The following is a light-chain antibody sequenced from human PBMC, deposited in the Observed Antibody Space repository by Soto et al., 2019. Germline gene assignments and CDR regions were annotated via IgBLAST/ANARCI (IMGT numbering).Light chain of an antibody. CDR1: QSVSSY. CDR2: GAS. Sequence: EIVLTQSPGTLSLSPGERATLSCRASQSVSSYLAWYQQKRGQAPRLLISGASSRATGIPDRFSGSGSGTDLTLTISRLEPEDFAVYYCQQYGSSPGTFGGGNKVEIK. CDR3: QQYGSSPGT. V-gene: IGKV3-20*01. J-gene: IGKJ4*01.